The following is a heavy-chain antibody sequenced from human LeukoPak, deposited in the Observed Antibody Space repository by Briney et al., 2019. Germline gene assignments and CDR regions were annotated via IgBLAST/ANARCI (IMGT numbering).Heavy chain of an antibody. CDR2: IYTSGST. D-gene: IGHD3-22*01. CDR1: GGSISSYY. J-gene: IGHJ4*02. CDR3: ARYKISDSSFDY. V-gene: IGHV4-4*07. Sequence: SETLSLTCTVSGGSISSYYWSWIRQPAGKGLEWIGRIYTSGSTNYNPSLKSRVTISVDTSKNQFSLKLSSVTAADTAVYFCARYKISDSSFDYWGQGTLVTVSS.